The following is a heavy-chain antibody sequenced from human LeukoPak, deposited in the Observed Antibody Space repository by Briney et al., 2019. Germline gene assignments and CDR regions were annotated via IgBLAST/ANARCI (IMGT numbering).Heavy chain of an antibody. CDR3: ARGEAAAGLNAFDI. Sequence: PGGSQRLSCAASGFTFSSYDMHWVRQATGKGLEWVSAIGTAGDTYYPGSVKGRFTISRENAKNSLYLQMNSLRAGDTAVYYCARGEAAAGLNAFDIWGQGTMVTVSS. CDR1: GFTFSSYD. CDR2: IGTAGDT. J-gene: IGHJ3*02. D-gene: IGHD6-13*01. V-gene: IGHV3-13*01.